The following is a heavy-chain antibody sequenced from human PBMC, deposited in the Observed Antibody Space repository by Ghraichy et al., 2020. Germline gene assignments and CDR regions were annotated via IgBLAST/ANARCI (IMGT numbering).Heavy chain of an antibody. J-gene: IGHJ4*02. CDR2: ISGSGGST. D-gene: IGHD3-16*02. CDR3: AKDLGDYVWGSYRPEQYYFDY. Sequence: GGSLRLSCAASGFTFSSYAMSWVRQAPGKGLEWVSAISGSGGSTYYADSVKGRFTISRDNSKNTLYLQMNSLRAEDTAVYYCAKDLGDYVWGSYRPEQYYFDYWGQGTLVTVSS. CDR1: GFTFSSYA. V-gene: IGHV3-23*01.